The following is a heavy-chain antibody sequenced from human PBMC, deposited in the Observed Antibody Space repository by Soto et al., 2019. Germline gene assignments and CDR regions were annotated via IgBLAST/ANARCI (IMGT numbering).Heavy chain of an antibody. Sequence: GGSLRLSCAASGFTFSDYYMSWIRQAPGKGLEWVSYISSSGSTIYYADSVKGRFTISRDNAKNSLYLKMNSLRAEDTAVYYCARHSRSGYDYDAFDIWGQGTMVTVSS. CDR2: ISSSGSTI. CDR1: GFTFSDYY. CDR3: ARHSRSGYDYDAFDI. D-gene: IGHD5-12*01. V-gene: IGHV3-11*01. J-gene: IGHJ3*02.